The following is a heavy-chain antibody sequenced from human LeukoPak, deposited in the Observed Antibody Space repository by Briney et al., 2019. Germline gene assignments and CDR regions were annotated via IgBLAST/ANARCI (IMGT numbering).Heavy chain of an antibody. D-gene: IGHD6-19*01. V-gene: IGHV1-8*01. Sequence: ASVNVSCKASGYTFTSYDINWVRQATGQGLEWMGWMNPNSGNTGYAQKFQGRVTMTRDTSISTAYMELSRLRSDDTAVYYCARGGQQWLVIPRGYFDYWGQGTLVTVSS. CDR2: MNPNSGNT. CDR3: ARGGQQWLVIPRGYFDY. J-gene: IGHJ4*02. CDR1: GYTFTSYD.